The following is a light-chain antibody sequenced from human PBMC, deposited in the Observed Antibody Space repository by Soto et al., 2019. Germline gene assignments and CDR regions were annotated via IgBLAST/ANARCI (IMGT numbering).Light chain of an antibody. CDR1: QNVSNSY. CDR3: QQYGTSRWT. V-gene: IGKV3D-20*01. Sequence: EIVLTQSPATLSSSPGERGTLSCGARQNVSNSYLAWYQQKPGLAPRLLIYDASSRAIGIPDRFSGSGSGADFTLTISRLEPEDFAVYYCQQYGTSRWTFGQGTKVEIK. CDR2: DAS. J-gene: IGKJ1*01.